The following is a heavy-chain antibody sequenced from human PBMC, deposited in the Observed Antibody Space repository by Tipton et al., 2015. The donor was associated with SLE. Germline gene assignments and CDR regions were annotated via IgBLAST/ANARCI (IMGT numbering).Heavy chain of an antibody. CDR3: ARHITGDLFDY. V-gene: IGHV4-61*02. Sequence: TLSLTCTVSGGSISSGSYSWSWIRQPAGKGLEWIGRIYASGSTNYNPSLKSRVTISVDTSKNQFSLKLSSVTAADTAVYYCARHITGDLFDYWGQGTLVTVSS. CDR2: IYASGST. J-gene: IGHJ4*02. CDR1: GGSISSGSYS. D-gene: IGHD7-27*01.